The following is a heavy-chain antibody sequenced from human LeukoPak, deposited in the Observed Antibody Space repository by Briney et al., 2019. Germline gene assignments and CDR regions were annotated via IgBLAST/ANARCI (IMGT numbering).Heavy chain of an antibody. V-gene: IGHV3-74*01. D-gene: IGHD4-17*01. Sequence: PGGSLRLSCAASGFTFSSYWMPWVRQAPGKGLVWVARINSDGSSTSYADSVKGRFTISRDNAKNTLYLQMNSLRAEDTAVYYCAREAYDYGDYFPDYWGQGTLVTVSS. CDR3: AREAYDYGDYFPDY. CDR2: INSDGSST. J-gene: IGHJ4*02. CDR1: GFTFSSYW.